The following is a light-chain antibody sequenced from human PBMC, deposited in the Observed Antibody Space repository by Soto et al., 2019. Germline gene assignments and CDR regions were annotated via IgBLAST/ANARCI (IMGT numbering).Light chain of an antibody. Sequence: QSAVTQPASVYGSPGQSVNISCSGSDMWNYNLVSWYQHLPGRAPKLLIFEVTMRPSGISDRFSGSKSASTASLTISGLQAEDEGDYYCASYAGSRTYVFGSGTKLTVL. CDR3: ASYAGSRTYV. CDR2: EVT. J-gene: IGLJ1*01. CDR1: SDMWNYNL. V-gene: IGLV2-23*02.